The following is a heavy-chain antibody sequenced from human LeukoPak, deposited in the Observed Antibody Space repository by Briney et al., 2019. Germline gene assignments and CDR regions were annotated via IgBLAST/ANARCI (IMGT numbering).Heavy chain of an antibody. Sequence: GGSLRLSCAASGFSFSSHTMIWVRQAPGKGLEWVSSISISSSSIYYADSVKGRFTVSRDNAKNSLHLQINSLRAEDTAVYYCANSRYDSSGYYGIIAYWGLGTLVTVSS. V-gene: IGHV3-21*01. CDR3: ANSRYDSSGYYGIIAY. CDR1: GFSFSSHT. CDR2: ISISSSSI. D-gene: IGHD3-22*01. J-gene: IGHJ4*02.